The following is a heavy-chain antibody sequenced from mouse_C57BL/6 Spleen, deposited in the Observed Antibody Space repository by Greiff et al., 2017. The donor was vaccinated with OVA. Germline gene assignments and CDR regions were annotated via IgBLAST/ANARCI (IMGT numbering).Heavy chain of an antibody. J-gene: IGHJ4*01. CDR2: IDPSDSYT. V-gene: IGHV1-59*01. D-gene: IGHD2-5*01. CDR3: AREGYSNYEGDY. Sequence: VQLQQSGAELVRPGTSVTLSCKASGYTFTSYWMHWVKQRPGQGLEWIGVIDPSDSYTNYNQKFKGKATLTVDTSSSTAYMQLSSLTSEDSAVYYCAREGYSNYEGDYWGQGTSVTVSS. CDR1: GYTFTSYW.